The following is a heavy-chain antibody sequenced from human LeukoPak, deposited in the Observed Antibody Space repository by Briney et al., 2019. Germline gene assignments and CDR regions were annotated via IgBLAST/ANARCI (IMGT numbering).Heavy chain of an antibody. CDR1: GDSISSSYW. J-gene: IGHJ4*02. CDR3: ARHGTEWELLFFDY. Sequence: PSGTLSLTCGVSGDSISSSYWWSWIRQPPGKGLEWIGSIYYSGSTYYNPSLKSRVTISVDTSKNQFSLKLSSVSAADTAVYYCARHGTEWELLFFDYWGQGTLVTVSS. D-gene: IGHD1-26*01. CDR2: IYYSGST. V-gene: IGHV4-39*01.